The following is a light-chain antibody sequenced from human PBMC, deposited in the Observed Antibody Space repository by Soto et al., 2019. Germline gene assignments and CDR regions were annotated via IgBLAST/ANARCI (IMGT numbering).Light chain of an antibody. CDR3: QKYNSAPLT. CDR2: DAS. Sequence: DIQMTQSPSTLSASLGDRVTITCRASQSISSWLAWYQQKPGKAPKLLIYDASSLESGVPSRFSGSGSGTEFTLTISSLQPDDFATYYCQKYNSAPLTFGGGTKVDI. V-gene: IGKV1-5*01. CDR1: QSISSW. J-gene: IGKJ4*01.